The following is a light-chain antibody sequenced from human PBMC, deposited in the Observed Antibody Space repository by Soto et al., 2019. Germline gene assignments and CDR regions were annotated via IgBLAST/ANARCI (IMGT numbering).Light chain of an antibody. V-gene: IGLV2-23*01. CDR2: EDN. Sequence: QSVLTQPASVXGSPGQSITISCTGTSSDVGSYNLVSWYQQHPGKAPKLMIYEDNKRPSGVSNRFSVSKSGYTASLTISGLQAEDEADYYCCSYARTSTYVFGSGTKVTVL. CDR1: SSDVGSYNL. J-gene: IGLJ1*01. CDR3: CSYARTSTYV.